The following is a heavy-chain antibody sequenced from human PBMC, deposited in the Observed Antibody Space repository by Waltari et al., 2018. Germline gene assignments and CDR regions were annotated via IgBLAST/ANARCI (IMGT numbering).Heavy chain of an antibody. D-gene: IGHD5-12*01. CDR2: INHSGST. J-gene: IGHJ4*02. Sequence: QVQLQQWGAGLLKPSETLSLTCAVYGGSFSGYYWSWIRQPPGKGLEWIGEINHSGSTNYNPSLKSRVTISVDTSKTQFSLKLSSVTAADTAVYYCATWPIVATTSSQVYFDYWGQGTLVTVSS. CDR3: ATWPIVATTSSQVYFDY. CDR1: GGSFSGYY. V-gene: IGHV4-34*01.